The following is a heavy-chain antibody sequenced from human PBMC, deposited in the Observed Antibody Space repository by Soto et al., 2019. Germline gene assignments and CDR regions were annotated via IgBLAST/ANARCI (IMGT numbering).Heavy chain of an antibody. J-gene: IGHJ4*02. CDR2: IYSSGST. V-gene: IGHV4-4*07. CDR1: GGSIDSYY. Sequence: LSLTCTVSGGSIDSYYWSWIRQSAGKGLEGIGRIYSSGSTNYNPSLNSRVTMSVDTSKNQFSLRLSSVTAADTAVYYGARDRGDYGLADDWGQGTLVTVSS. D-gene: IGHD3-10*01. CDR3: ARDRGDYGLADD.